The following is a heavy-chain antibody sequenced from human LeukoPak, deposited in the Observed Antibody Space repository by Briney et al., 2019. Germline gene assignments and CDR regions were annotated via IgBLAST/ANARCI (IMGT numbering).Heavy chain of an antibody. CDR2: ISGADDG. J-gene: IGHJ4*02. CDR1: GFTFSTYT. Sequence: PGASLRLSCAAPGFTFSTYTMSWVRQAPGKGLEWFSAISGADDGYYADSVKGRFTISRDNSKNTLYLQMNSLRAEDTAVYYCAKARTPVTSYFDKWGQGTLVTVSS. D-gene: IGHD4-23*01. CDR3: AKARTPVTSYFDK. V-gene: IGHV3-23*01.